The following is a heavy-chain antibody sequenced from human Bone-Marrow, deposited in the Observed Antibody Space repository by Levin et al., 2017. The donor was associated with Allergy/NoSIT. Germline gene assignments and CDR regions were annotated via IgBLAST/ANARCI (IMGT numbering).Heavy chain of an antibody. V-gene: IGHV4-61*02. CDR1: GGSISSGSYY. Sequence: SETLSLTCTVSGGSISSGSYYWSWIRQPAGKGLEWIGRIYTSGSTNYNPSLKSRVTISVDTSKNQFSLKLSSVTAADTAVYYCTSCYSHYYYMDVWGKGTTVTVSS. J-gene: IGHJ6*03. D-gene: IGHD2-21*02. CDR2: IYTSGST. CDR3: TSCYSHYYYMDV.